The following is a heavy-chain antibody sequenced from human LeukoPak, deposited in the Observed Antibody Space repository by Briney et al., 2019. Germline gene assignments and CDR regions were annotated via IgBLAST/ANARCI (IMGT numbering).Heavy chain of an antibody. D-gene: IGHD2-2*01. CDR3: ARGRRARYSTSVDY. CDR2: INHSGST. CDR1: GGSFSGYY. V-gene: IGHV4-34*01. Sequence: SETLSLTXAVYGGSFSGYYWSWIRQPPGKGLEWIGEINHSGSTNYNPSLKSRVTISVDTSKNQFSLKLSSVTAADTAVYYCARGRRARYSTSVDYWGQGTLVTVSS. J-gene: IGHJ4*02.